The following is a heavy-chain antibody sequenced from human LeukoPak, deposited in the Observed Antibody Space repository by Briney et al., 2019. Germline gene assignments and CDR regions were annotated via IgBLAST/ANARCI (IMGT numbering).Heavy chain of an antibody. CDR3: ARASIFGVAPYYMDV. V-gene: IGHV4-59*01. CDR1: GGSISTCY. CDR2: IYYSGST. J-gene: IGHJ6*03. Sequence: SETLSLTCTVSGGSISTCYWSWIRQPPGKGLEWIGYIYYSGSTDYNPSLKSRVTISVDRSKNQFSLKLSSVTAADTAVYYCARASIFGVAPYYMDVWGRGTTVTVSS. D-gene: IGHD3-3*01.